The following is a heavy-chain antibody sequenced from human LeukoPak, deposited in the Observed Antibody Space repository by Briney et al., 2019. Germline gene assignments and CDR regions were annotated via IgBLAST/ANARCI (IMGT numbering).Heavy chain of an antibody. CDR2: ILNGVTT. D-gene: IGHD3-3*01. CDR3: ARVGNYEGYY. V-gene: IGHV4-61*08. Sequence: SETLSLTCTVSGDSVSSGGYYWTWVRQPPGKGLEWIGYILNGVTTKYNPSLTSRVTISLDTSKNQFSLKVSSVTAAKTAVYYCARVGNYEGYYWGQGTLVSVSS. CDR1: GDSVSSGGYY. J-gene: IGHJ4*02.